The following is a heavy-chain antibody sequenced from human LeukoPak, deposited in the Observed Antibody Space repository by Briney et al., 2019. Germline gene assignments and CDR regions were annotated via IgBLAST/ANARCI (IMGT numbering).Heavy chain of an antibody. CDR1: GGSISSYY. Sequence: SETLSLTCTVSGGSISSYYWSWIRQPPGKGLEWIGYIYYSGSTNYNPSLKSRVTISVDTSKNQFSLKLSSVTAADTAVYYCARAVLRYFAGPAIDYWGQGTLVTVSS. CDR2: IYYSGST. CDR3: ARAVLRYFAGPAIDY. J-gene: IGHJ4*02. D-gene: IGHD3-9*01. V-gene: IGHV4-59*01.